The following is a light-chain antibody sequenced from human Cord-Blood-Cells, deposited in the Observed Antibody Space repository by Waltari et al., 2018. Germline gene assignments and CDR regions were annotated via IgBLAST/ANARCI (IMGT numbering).Light chain of an antibody. Sequence: QSVLTQPPSASGTPGQRVTISCSGSSSNLGSNTVNWYQQLPGPAPKLLIYSNNQRPSGVPDRFSGSKSGTSASLAISGLQSEDEADYYCAAWDDSLNGPVFGGGTKLTVL. CDR3: AAWDDSLNGPV. CDR1: SSNLGSNT. V-gene: IGLV1-44*01. CDR2: SNN. J-gene: IGLJ3*02.